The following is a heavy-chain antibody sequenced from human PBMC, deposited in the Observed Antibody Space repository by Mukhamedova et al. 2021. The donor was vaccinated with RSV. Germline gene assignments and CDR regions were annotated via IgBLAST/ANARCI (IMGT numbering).Heavy chain of an antibody. J-gene: IGHJ6*02. V-gene: IGHV4-61*02. Sequence: GKGLEWIGRIYTSGSTNYNPSLKSRVTISVDTSKNQFSLKLSSVTAADTAVYYCARDGITGTTGYYGMDVWGQGTTVTVPS. D-gene: IGHD1-20*01. CDR2: IYTSGST. CDR3: ARDGITGTTGYYGMDV.